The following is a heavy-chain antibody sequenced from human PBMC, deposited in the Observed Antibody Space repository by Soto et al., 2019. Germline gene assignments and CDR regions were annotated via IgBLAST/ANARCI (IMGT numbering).Heavy chain of an antibody. CDR1: GSTFKNYG. J-gene: IGHJ6*02. CDR2: INSDGSNR. D-gene: IGHD2-2*01. CDR3: ARRRNRPSCYGMDV. V-gene: IGHV3-74*01. Sequence: PGGSLRLSCGAFGSTFKNYGMAWVRQAPGKGLVWGTRINSDGSNRRYADSVQGRYAITRDNTKNTLFLQMNSLRDADKAVYFCARRRNRPSCYGMDVWGQGTTVTVSS.